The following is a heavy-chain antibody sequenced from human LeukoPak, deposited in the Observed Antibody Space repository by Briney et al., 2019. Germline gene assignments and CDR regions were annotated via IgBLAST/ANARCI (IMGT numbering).Heavy chain of an antibody. Sequence: PGGSLRLSCAASGFTFSSYSMNWVRQAPGKGLEWVSYISSSSSTIYYADSVKDRFTISRDNAKNSLYLQMNSLRAEDTAVYYCARDPYRRLYYGDWKGYWGQGTLVTVSS. D-gene: IGHD4-17*01. V-gene: IGHV3-48*04. CDR1: GFTFSSYS. CDR3: ARDPYRRLYYGDWKGY. J-gene: IGHJ4*02. CDR2: ISSSSSTI.